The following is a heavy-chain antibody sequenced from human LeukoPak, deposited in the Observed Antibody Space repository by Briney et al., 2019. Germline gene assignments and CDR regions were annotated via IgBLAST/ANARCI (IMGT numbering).Heavy chain of an antibody. J-gene: IGHJ4*02. V-gene: IGHV1-69*04. CDR2: IIPILGIA. D-gene: IGHD6-19*01. CDR1: GGTFSSYA. CDR3: ARDPQGIAVAASGNY. Sequence: SVKVSCKASGGTFSSYAISWVRQAPGQGLEWMGRIIPILGIANYAHKFQGRVTITADKSTSTAYMELSSLRSEDTAVYYCARDPQGIAVAASGNYWGQGTLVTVSS.